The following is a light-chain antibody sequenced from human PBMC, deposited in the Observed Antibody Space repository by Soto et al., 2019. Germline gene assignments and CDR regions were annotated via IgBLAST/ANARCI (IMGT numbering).Light chain of an antibody. CDR3: QQYYSYPIT. J-gene: IGKJ5*01. CDR1: QGISSW. CDR2: AAS. V-gene: IGKV1D-16*01. Sequence: DIQMTQSPSSLSASVGDRVTITCRASQGISSWLAWYQQKPGKVPKHLIYAASSLQSGVPSRFSGSGSGTDFTLTISCLQSEDFATYYCQQYYSYPITFGQGTRLEIK.